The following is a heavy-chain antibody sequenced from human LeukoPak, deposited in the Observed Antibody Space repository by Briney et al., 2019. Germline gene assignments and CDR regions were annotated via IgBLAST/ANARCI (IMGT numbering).Heavy chain of an antibody. CDR2: ISNSVYT. D-gene: IGHD6-25*01. J-gene: IGHJ4*02. CDR1: GDSISTYY. CDR3: ARHASSDYANAKFDY. V-gene: IGHV4-59*08. Sequence: SEALSLTCTVSGDSISTYYWSWIRQPPGKGLDWIGYISNSVYTNYNPSLTSRVTISVDTSQNQFSLTLTSVAAADPAVYYCARHASSDYANAKFDYWGQGALVTVSS.